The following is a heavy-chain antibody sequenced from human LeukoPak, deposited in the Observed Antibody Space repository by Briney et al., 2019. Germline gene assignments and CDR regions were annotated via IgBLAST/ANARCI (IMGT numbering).Heavy chain of an antibody. Sequence: KPSETPSLTCTVSGGSISSSTYYWGWIRQPPGKGLEWIGSIHYSGSTYYNPSLRSRVTISVDTSKNQFSLKLRSVTAADTAIYYCARQPKGSGWPLFGYFDYWGQGTLVTVSS. CDR1: GGSISSSTYY. D-gene: IGHD6-19*01. CDR3: ARQPKGSGWPLFGYFDY. CDR2: IHYSGST. V-gene: IGHV4-39*01. J-gene: IGHJ4*02.